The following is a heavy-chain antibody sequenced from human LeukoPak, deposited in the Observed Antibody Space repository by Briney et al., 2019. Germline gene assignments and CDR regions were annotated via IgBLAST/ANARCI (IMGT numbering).Heavy chain of an antibody. Sequence: GASVKVSCKASGYIYTDYYMHWVRRAPGQELGWMGRINPNSGGTNYAQKFQGRVTMTRDTSISTAYTELSSLRSEDTATYYCARCFGVVIDMDVWGKGTTVTVSS. D-gene: IGHD3-3*01. CDR1: GYIYTDYY. J-gene: IGHJ6*03. V-gene: IGHV1/OR15-1*01. CDR2: INPNSGGT. CDR3: ARCFGVVIDMDV.